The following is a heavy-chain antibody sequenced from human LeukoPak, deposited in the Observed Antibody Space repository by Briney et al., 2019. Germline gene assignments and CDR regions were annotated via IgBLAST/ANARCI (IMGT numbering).Heavy chain of an antibody. CDR1: GYSFTNFG. CDR3: ARASGAIFGADHYYGVDV. CDR2: INPNSGGT. V-gene: IGHV1-2*02. J-gene: IGHJ6*02. D-gene: IGHD3-3*01. Sequence: ASVKVSCKASGYSFTNFGFSWLRQAPGQGLEWMGWINPNSGGTNYAQKFQGRVTMTRDTSIITAYMELSSLRSDDTAVYYCARASGAIFGADHYYGVDVWGQGTTVTVSS.